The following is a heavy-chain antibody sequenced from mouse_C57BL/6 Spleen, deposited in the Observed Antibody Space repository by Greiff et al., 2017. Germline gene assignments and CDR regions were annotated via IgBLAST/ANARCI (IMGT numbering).Heavy chain of an antibody. CDR1: GFNIKDYY. Sequence: EVQLQQSGAELVKPGASVKLSCTASGFNIKDYYMHWVKQRTEQGLEWIGRIDPEDGETKSAPKFQGKATITAYTSSNTAYLQLSSLTSEDTAVYYCASDYGNYPWFAYWGQGTLVTVSA. J-gene: IGHJ3*01. D-gene: IGHD2-1*01. CDR2: IDPEDGET. V-gene: IGHV14-2*01. CDR3: ASDYGNYPWFAY.